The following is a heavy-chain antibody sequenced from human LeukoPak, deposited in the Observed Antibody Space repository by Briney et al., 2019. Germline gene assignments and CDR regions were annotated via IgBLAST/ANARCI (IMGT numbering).Heavy chain of an antibody. J-gene: IGHJ6*04. CDR1: GFTFSSYW. CDR3: ARARLLWFGDGGMDV. D-gene: IGHD3-10*01. Sequence: GGSLRLSCAASGFTFSSYWMSWVRQAPGKGLEWVANIKQDGSEKYYVDSVKGRFTISRDNAKNSLYLQVNSLRAEDTAVYYCARARLLWFGDGGMDVWGKGTTVTVSS. V-gene: IGHV3-7*03. CDR2: IKQDGSEK.